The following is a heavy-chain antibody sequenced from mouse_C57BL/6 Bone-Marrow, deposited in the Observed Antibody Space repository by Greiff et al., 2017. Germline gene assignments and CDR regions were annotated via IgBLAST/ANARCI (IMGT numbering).Heavy chain of an antibody. Sequence: VQLQESGAELARPGASVKLSCKASGYTFTSYGISWVKQRTGQGLEWIGEIYPRSGNTYYNEKFKGKATLTADKSSSTAYMELRSLKSEDSAVYFCASWDYGYYAMDYWGQGTSVTVSS. CDR1: GYTFTSYG. V-gene: IGHV1-81*01. CDR3: ASWDYGYYAMDY. CDR2: IYPRSGNT. J-gene: IGHJ4*01. D-gene: IGHD2-4*01.